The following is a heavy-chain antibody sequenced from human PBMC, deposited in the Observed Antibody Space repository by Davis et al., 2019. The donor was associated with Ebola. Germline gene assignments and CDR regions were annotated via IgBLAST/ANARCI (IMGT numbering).Heavy chain of an antibody. V-gene: IGHV3-23*01. CDR2: VSGRSTTI. D-gene: IGHD2-21*02. CDR3: AKEEAYCGGDCYGYFDY. J-gene: IGHJ4*02. Sequence: GGSLRLSCAASAFTFSSYAMSWVRQAPGKGLEWVSVVSGRSTTIYYADSVKGRFTISRDNSKNTLYLQMNSLRAEDTALYYCAKEEAYCGGDCYGYFDYWGQGTLVTVSS. CDR1: AFTFSSYA.